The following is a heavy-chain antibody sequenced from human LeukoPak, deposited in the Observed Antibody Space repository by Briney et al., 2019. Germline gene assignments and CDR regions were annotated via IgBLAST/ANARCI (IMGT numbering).Heavy chain of an antibody. V-gene: IGHV4-39*01. CDR2: IHFSGTT. Sequence: SETLSLTCTLSGGSISTNNYWAWIRQSPGKGPEWIGSIHFSGTTYYSPSLQSRVSISIDTSNNQFSLKLTSVTAADTALYSCARHGQWLVRLDYWGQGTLVTVSS. CDR3: ARHGQWLVRLDY. CDR1: GGSISTNNY. D-gene: IGHD6-19*01. J-gene: IGHJ4*02.